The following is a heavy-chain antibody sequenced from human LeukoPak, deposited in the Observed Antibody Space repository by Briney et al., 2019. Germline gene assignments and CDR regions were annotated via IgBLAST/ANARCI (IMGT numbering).Heavy chain of an antibody. D-gene: IGHD3-22*01. V-gene: IGHV1-69*05. CDR3: MRDYYDSSGYWAHDAFDI. Sequence: SVKVSCKASGGTFSSYAISWVRQAPGQGLEWMGGIIPIFGTANYAQKFQGRVTMTRDTSISTAYMELSRLRSDDTAVYYCMRDYYDSSGYWAHDAFDIWGQGTMVTVSS. J-gene: IGHJ3*02. CDR2: IIPIFGTA. CDR1: GGTFSSYA.